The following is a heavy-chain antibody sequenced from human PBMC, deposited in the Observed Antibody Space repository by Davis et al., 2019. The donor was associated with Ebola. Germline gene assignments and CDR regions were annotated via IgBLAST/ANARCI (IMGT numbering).Heavy chain of an antibody. V-gene: IGHV1-3*01. D-gene: IGHD4-11*01. Sequence: ASVKVSCKASGYTFTSYAMHWVRQAPGQRLEWMGWINAGNGNTKYSQKFQGRVTITRDTSASTAYMELSSLRSEDTAVYYCAIYSNSEDYYYMDVWGKGTTVTVSS. CDR2: INAGNGNT. CDR1: GYTFTSYA. CDR3: AIYSNSEDYYYMDV. J-gene: IGHJ6*03.